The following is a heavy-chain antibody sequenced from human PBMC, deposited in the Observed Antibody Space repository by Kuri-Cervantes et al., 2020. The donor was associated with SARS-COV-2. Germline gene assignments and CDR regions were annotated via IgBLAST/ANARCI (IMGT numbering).Heavy chain of an antibody. Sequence: ESLKISCPVSGGSISSSSYYWGWLRQPPGTGLEWLGEINHSGSTNYNPSHKSRVTISVDTSKNQFSLKLSSVTAADTAVYYCARCKGIVATIDAFVYWGQGTLVTVSS. CDR2: INHSGST. CDR1: GGSISSSSYY. V-gene: IGHV4-39*07. D-gene: IGHD5-12*01. CDR3: ARCKGIVATIDAFVY. J-gene: IGHJ4*02.